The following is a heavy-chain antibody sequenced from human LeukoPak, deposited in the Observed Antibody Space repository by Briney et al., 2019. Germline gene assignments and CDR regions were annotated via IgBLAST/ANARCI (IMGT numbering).Heavy chain of an antibody. Sequence: GGSLRLSCRASGFSFRDSAVSWVRHSPGQGLKWVSSISDTGGRTYYADSVKGRFTITRDNSRKTVDLQMTSLSAGDTATYYCAKGGQDFDFWRFAFWGQGILVIVSS. J-gene: IGHJ5*01. V-gene: IGHV3-23*01. CDR3: AKGGQDFDFWRFAF. CDR2: ISDTGGRT. D-gene: IGHD3-3*01. CDR1: GFSFRDSA.